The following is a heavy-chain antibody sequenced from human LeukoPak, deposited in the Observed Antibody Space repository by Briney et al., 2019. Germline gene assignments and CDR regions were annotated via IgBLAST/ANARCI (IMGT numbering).Heavy chain of an antibody. D-gene: IGHD3-10*01. CDR3: ARDHHYYGSGSYYDY. Sequence: GASVKVSCKASGYTFTSYYMHWVRQAPGQGLEWMGIINPSDGSTSYAQKFQGRVAITADKSTSTAYMELSSLRSEDTAVYYCARDHHYYGSGSYYDYWGQGTLVTVSS. CDR1: GYTFTSYY. J-gene: IGHJ4*02. CDR2: INPSDGST. V-gene: IGHV1-46*01.